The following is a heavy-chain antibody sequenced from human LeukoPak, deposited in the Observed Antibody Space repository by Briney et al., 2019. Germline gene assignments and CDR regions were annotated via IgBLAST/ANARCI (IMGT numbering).Heavy chain of an antibody. CDR1: GFTFSSYE. J-gene: IGHJ3*02. V-gene: IGHV3-48*03. Sequence: TGGSLRLSCAASGFTFSSYEMNWVRQAPGKGLEWVSYISSSGSTIYYADSVKGRFTISRDNAKNSLYLQMNSLRAEDTAVYYCARSRLPDAFDIWGQGTMVTVSS. CDR2: ISSSGSTI. CDR3: ARSRLPDAFDI. D-gene: IGHD5-18*01.